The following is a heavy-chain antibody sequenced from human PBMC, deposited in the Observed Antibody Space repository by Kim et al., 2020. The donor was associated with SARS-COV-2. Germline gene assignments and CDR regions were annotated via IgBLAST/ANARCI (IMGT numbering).Heavy chain of an antibody. Sequence: SETLSLTCAVYGGSFSGYYWSWIRQPPGKGLEWIGEINHSGSTNYNPSLKSRVTISVDTSKNQFSLKLSSVTAADTAVYYCARDYGDYYYGMDVWGQGTTVTVSS. V-gene: IGHV4-34*01. J-gene: IGHJ6*02. CDR2: INHSGST. CDR3: ARDYGDYYYGMDV. D-gene: IGHD4-17*01. CDR1: GGSFSGYY.